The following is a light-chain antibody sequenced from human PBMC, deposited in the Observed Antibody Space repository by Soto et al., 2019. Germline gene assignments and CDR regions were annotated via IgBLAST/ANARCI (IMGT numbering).Light chain of an antibody. Sequence: MVLTQSPGTLSLSPEERATLSCRASQSVSSSYLAWYQQKPGQAPRLLIYGASSRATGIPDRFSGSGSGTDFTLTISRLEPEDFAVYYCQQYGSSPTFGQGTRLEIK. CDR3: QQYGSSPT. J-gene: IGKJ5*01. CDR1: QSVSSSY. CDR2: GAS. V-gene: IGKV3-20*01.